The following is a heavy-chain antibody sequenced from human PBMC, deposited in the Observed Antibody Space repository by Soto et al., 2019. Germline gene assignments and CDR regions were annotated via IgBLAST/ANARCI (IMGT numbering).Heavy chain of an antibody. CDR2: IYYSGST. Sequence: PSETLSLTFTASGGSVSSGSYFWSWIRQPPGKGLEWIGYIYYSGSTNYNPSLKSRVTISVDTSKNQFSLKLSSVTAADTAVYYCASYSSGWYDVSFWGQGTLVTVSS. D-gene: IGHD6-19*01. CDR1: GGSVSSGSYF. V-gene: IGHV4-61*01. J-gene: IGHJ4*02. CDR3: ASYSSGWYDVSF.